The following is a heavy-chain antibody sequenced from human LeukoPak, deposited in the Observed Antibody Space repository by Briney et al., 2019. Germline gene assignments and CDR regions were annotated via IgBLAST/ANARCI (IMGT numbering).Heavy chain of an antibody. CDR3: ARIEWERLGRAFDI. V-gene: IGHV3-53*01. CDR1: GFTFSSYA. J-gene: IGHJ3*02. Sequence: PGRSLRLSCAASGFTFSSYAMHWVRQAPGKGLEWVSSIYSAGATHYAESVKGRFTISRDNSKNTLYLQMNSLRAEDMAVYYCARIEWERLGRAFDIWGQGTMVTVSS. CDR2: IYSAGAT. D-gene: IGHD1-26*01.